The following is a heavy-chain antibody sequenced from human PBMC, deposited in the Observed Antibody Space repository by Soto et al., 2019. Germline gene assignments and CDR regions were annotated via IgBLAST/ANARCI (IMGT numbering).Heavy chain of an antibody. V-gene: IGHV4-34*01. Sequence: SETLSLTCAVYGGSFSGYYWSWIRQPPGKGLEWIGEINHSGSTNYNPSLKSRVTISVDTSKNQFSLKLSSVTAADTAVYYCARSIGGITGTTFNWFDPWGQGTLVTVSS. CDR3: ARSIGGITGTTFNWFDP. J-gene: IGHJ5*02. D-gene: IGHD1-20*01. CDR2: INHSGST. CDR1: GGSFSGYY.